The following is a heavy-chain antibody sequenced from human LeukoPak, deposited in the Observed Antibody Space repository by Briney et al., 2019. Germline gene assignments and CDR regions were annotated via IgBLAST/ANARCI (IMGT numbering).Heavy chain of an antibody. CDR2: ISDGGSNN. Sequence: PGRSLRLSCGASGFXFSSYGMHWVRQAPGKGLEWVSVISDGGSNNNYADSVKGRFTISRDNSKNTLYLQMNSLRVEDTAVYYCAKEKDRWLAFDYWGQGTLVTVSS. CDR1: GFXFSSYG. J-gene: IGHJ4*02. D-gene: IGHD4-23*01. V-gene: IGHV3-30*18. CDR3: AKEKDRWLAFDY.